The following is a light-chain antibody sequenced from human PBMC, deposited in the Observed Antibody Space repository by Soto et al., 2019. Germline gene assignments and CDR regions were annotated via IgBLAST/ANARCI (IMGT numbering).Light chain of an antibody. CDR1: SSDVGSYNL. V-gene: IGLV2-23*03. CDR2: EGI. CDR3: CSYEGCSTFDWM. Sequence: QSALTQPASVSGSPGQSITISCTGISSDVGSYNLVSWYQQHPGKAPPLIIYEGIKRPSGVSDRCSASESGNTASLTISGLQPEDAADYYGCSYEGCSTFDWMFGGGTKVTVL. J-gene: IGLJ3*02.